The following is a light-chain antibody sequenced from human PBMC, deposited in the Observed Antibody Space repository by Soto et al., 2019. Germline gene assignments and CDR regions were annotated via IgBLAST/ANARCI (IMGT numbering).Light chain of an antibody. CDR3: QQYNSYWT. CDR1: QSIARW. J-gene: IGKJ1*01. Sequence: DIQMTQSPSTLSASVGDRVTITCRASQSIARWVAWYQQKPGKAPKLLIYDASSLESGVPSRFSGSGSGTEFTLTIISLQPDDFATYYCQQYNSYWTFGKGTRWISN. CDR2: DAS. V-gene: IGKV1-5*01.